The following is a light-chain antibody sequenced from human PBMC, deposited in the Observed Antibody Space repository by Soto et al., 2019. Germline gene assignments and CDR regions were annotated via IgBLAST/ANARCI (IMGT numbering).Light chain of an antibody. CDR3: QQYDSSPLT. Sequence: EIVMTQSPRTLSLSPGERATLSCRASQSISSSYLAWYQQKPCQAPRLLIYGASSRATVIPDRFSGSGSGTDFTLTISRLEPEDFAGYYCQQYDSSPLTFGGGTKVEIK. V-gene: IGKV3-20*01. J-gene: IGKJ4*01. CDR1: QSISSSY. CDR2: GAS.